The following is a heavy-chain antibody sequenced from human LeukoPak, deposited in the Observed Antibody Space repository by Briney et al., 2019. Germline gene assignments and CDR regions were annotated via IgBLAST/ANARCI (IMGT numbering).Heavy chain of an antibody. Sequence: ASVKVSCKASGYTFTSYGISWVRQAPGQGLEWMGWISAHNGNTNYAQKLQGRVTMTTDTSTSTAYMELRSLRSDDTVMYYCARELKDYVWGSYRFPFDYWGQGTLVTVSS. D-gene: IGHD3-16*02. CDR2: ISAHNGNT. J-gene: IGHJ4*02. CDR1: GYTFTSYG. CDR3: ARELKDYVWGSYRFPFDY. V-gene: IGHV1-18*01.